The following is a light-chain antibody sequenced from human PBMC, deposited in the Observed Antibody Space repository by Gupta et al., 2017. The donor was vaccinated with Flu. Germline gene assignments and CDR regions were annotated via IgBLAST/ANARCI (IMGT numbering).Light chain of an antibody. V-gene: IGLV1-44*01. CDR2: RSY. CDR1: MSNIGTKA. CDR3: AAWDDRVNGVI. J-gene: IGLJ2*01. Sequence: QSVLPQPPSASGAPGQTVTISCSGSMSNIGTKAANWYQQVPGTAPKLLIYRSYHRPSGVPDRFSGSESGTSASLAINGLQADDEADYYCAAWDDRVNGVIFGGGTKLTVL.